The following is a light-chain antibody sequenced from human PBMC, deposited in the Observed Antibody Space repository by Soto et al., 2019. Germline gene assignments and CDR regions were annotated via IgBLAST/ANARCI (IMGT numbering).Light chain of an antibody. J-gene: IGLJ1*01. Sequence: SPITQPSSVSGSPGQSITIPCPGSSGDVGGYNYISWYRHHPDKAPKLLIYVVGKRPSGVPDRFPGSKSANTASLIVSGLQAVDEADYYCSSYGGGNNVYVFGSGTKVTVL. CDR2: VVG. CDR1: SGDVGGYNY. CDR3: SSYGGGNNVYV. V-gene: IGLV2-8*01.